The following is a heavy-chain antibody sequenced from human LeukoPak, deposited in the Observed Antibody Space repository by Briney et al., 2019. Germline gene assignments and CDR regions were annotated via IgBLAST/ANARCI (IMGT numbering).Heavy chain of an antibody. J-gene: IGHJ4*02. CDR3: AKDRRDGYNYPSN. CDR2: IWYDGSNK. CDR1: GFTFSSYG. D-gene: IGHD5-24*01. Sequence: PGGSLRLSCAASGFTFSSYGMHWVRQAPGKGLEWVTVIWYDGSNKYYADSVKGRFTISRDNSKNTLYLQMNSLRAEDTAVYYRAKDRRDGYNYPSNWGQGTLVTVSS. V-gene: IGHV3-33*06.